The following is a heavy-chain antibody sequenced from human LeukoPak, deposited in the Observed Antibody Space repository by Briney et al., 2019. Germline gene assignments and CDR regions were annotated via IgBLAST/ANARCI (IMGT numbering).Heavy chain of an antibody. Sequence: PSETLSLTCAVSGYSISSGYYWGWIRQPPGKGLEWIGRIYTSGSTNYNPSLKSRVTMSVDTSKNQFSLKLSSVTAADTAVYYCARVRYFGVGATPGWFDPWGQGTLVTVSS. CDR3: ARVRYFGVGATPGWFDP. CDR1: GYSISSGYY. CDR2: IYTSGST. D-gene: IGHD1-26*01. V-gene: IGHV4-38-2*01. J-gene: IGHJ5*02.